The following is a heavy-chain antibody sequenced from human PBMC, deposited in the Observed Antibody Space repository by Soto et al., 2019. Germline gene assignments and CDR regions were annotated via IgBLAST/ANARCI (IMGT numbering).Heavy chain of an antibody. V-gene: IGHV4-38-2*02. J-gene: IGHJ4*02. D-gene: IGHD5-12*01. Sequence: PSETLSLTCAVSGYSISSGYYWGWLRQPPGKGLEWIGSIYHGGSTNYNPSLKSRVTISVDTSKNQFSLKLSSVTAADTAVYYCARDGWDGYNDYWGQGTLVTVSS. CDR1: GYSISSGYY. CDR2: IYHGGST. CDR3: ARDGWDGYNDY.